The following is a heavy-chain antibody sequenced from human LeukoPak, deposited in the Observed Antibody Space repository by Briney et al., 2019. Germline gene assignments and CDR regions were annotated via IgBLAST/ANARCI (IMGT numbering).Heavy chain of an antibody. D-gene: IGHD3-10*01. Sequence: SETLSLTCTVSGGSISSYYWSWIRQPPGKGLEWIGEINHSGSTNYNPSLKSRVTISVDTSKNQFSLKLSSVTAADTAVYYCARQVLYGSRGGFDPWGQGTLVTVSS. CDR3: ARQVLYGSRGGFDP. J-gene: IGHJ5*02. CDR1: GGSISSYY. CDR2: INHSGST. V-gene: IGHV4-34*01.